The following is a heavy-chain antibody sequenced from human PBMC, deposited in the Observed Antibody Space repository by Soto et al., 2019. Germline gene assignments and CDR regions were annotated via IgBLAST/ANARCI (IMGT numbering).Heavy chain of an antibody. Sequence: PSETLSLTCTVSGGSISNYYWSWIRQPPGKGLEWFGYIFYSGSTIYNPSFKSRVTFSVDTSKNHFSLKLSFLTAADTAFFYCASFSSSWYDNYYYYMDVWGKGTTVTVSS. CDR2: IFYSGST. V-gene: IGHV4-59*01. CDR3: ASFSSSWYDNYYYYMDV. D-gene: IGHD6-13*01. CDR1: GGSISNYY. J-gene: IGHJ6*03.